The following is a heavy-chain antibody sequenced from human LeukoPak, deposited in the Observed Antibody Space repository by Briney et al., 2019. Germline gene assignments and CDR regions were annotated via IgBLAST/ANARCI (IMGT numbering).Heavy chain of an antibody. Sequence: GGSLRLSCVASGCTYSTYSINWVRQAPGKGLEWVSYISGSSTTIYYADSVKGRFTISRDNAKNSLYLQMNSLRDEDTAVYYCAKDLVGATASWGQGTLVTVSS. D-gene: IGHD1-26*01. CDR3: AKDLVGATAS. CDR1: GCTYSTYS. J-gene: IGHJ5*02. CDR2: ISGSSTTI. V-gene: IGHV3-48*02.